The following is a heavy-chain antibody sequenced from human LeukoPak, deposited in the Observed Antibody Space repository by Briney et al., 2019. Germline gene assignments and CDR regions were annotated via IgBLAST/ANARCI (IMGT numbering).Heavy chain of an antibody. CDR3: ARVGSSSSNWFDP. Sequence: SQTLSLTCAVSGGSISSGGYSWSWIRQPPGKGLEWIGYIYHSGSTYYNPSLKSRVTISVDRSKNQFSLKLGSVTAADTAVYYCARVGSSSSNWFDPWGQGTLVTVSS. J-gene: IGHJ5*02. CDR1: GGSISSGGYS. CDR2: IYHSGST. D-gene: IGHD6-13*01. V-gene: IGHV4-30-2*01.